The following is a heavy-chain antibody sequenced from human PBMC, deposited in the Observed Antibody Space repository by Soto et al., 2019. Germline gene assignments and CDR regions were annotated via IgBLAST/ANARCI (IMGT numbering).Heavy chain of an antibody. D-gene: IGHD5-18*01. CDR3: AREDTAMTYGMDV. CDR2: ISYDGSNK. CDR1: GFTFSSYA. V-gene: IGHV3-30-3*01. J-gene: IGHJ6*02. Sequence: PGGSLRLSCAASGFTFSSYAMHWVRQAPGKGLEWVAVISYDGSNKYYADSVKGRFTISRDNSKNTLYLQMNSLRAEDTAVYYCAREDTAMTYGMDVWGQGTTVTVSS.